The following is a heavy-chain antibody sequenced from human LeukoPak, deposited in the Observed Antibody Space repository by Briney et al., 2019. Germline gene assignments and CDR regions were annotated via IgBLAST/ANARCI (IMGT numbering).Heavy chain of an antibody. CDR3: VRDPAAGWLDP. CDR2: VHYTGNT. D-gene: IGHD6-25*01. V-gene: IGHV4-59*01. CDR1: GDSITNYS. J-gene: IGHJ5*02. Sequence: SETLSLTCTVSGDSITNYSWNWIRQPPGKGLEWIGYVHYTGNTDYNPSLKSRVTIPADMSKNQFSLKLSSVTPADTAVYYCVRDPAAGWLDPWGQGILVTVSS.